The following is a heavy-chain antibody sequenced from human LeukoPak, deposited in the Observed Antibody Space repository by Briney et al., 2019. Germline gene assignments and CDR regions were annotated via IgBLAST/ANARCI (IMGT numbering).Heavy chain of an antibody. J-gene: IGHJ6*02. CDR2: INPKSGGT. CDR1: GYTFTGYF. CDR3: ARSEDYGLVV. V-gene: IGHV1-2*02. Sequence: ASVTVSCKSSGYTFTGYFIHWVRQAPGQGLEWMGWINPKSGGTNYAQKFRVRITMTGDTSISTTYMELTRLKSDDTAVYFCARSEDYGLVVWGQGTTVIVSS.